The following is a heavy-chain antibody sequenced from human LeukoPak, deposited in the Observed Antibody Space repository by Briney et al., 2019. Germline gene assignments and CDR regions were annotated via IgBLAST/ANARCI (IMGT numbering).Heavy chain of an antibody. J-gene: IGHJ4*02. CDR3: ASGNSCGPWFDY. D-gene: IGHD6-25*01. CDR1: GFTFSSYA. Sequence: GGSLRLSCAASGFTFSSYAMSWVRQAPEKGLEWVSAISGGGGSTYYADSVKGRFTISRDHTKNTLYLQMHSLRAEDTAVYYCASGNSCGPWFDYWGQGTLVTVSS. CDR2: ISGGGGST. V-gene: IGHV3-23*01.